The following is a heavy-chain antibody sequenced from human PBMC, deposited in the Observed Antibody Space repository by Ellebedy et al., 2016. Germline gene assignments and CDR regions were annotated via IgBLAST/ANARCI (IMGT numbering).Heavy chain of an antibody. D-gene: IGHD5-24*01. CDR2: LNPNSGDA. CDR3: ARDRMAKLPY. CDR1: GFTFTSYD. V-gene: IGHV1-8*01. Sequence: ASVKVSXXTSGFTFTSYDINWVRHVPGQGLEWMGRLNPNSGDAGYSQKFQTRLTMTSDTSITTAYMELSSLTSDDTGVYYCARDRMAKLPYWGQGTPVTVSS. J-gene: IGHJ4*02.